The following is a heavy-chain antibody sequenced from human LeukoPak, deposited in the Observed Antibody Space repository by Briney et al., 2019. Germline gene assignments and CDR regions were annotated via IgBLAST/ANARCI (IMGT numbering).Heavy chain of an antibody. CDR1: GGSISSSSYY. CDR2: IYYSGST. J-gene: IGHJ4*02. Sequence: PSETLSLTCTVSGGSISSSSYYWGWIRQPPGKGLEWIGSIYYSGSTYYNPSLKSRVTISVDTSKNQFSLKLSSVTAAGTAVYYCARWSQQQLAIDYWGQGTLVTVSS. V-gene: IGHV4-39*01. CDR3: ARWSQQQLAIDY. D-gene: IGHD6-13*01.